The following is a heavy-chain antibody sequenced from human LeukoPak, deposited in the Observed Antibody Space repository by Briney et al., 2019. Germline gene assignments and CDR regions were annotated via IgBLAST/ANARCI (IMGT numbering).Heavy chain of an antibody. J-gene: IGHJ6*03. V-gene: IGHV3-48*01. CDR2: ISSSSSTI. Sequence: GGSLRLSCAASGFTFRGYTMNWVRQAPGKGLEWVSYISSSSSTIYYADSVKGRFTISRDNAKNSLYLQMNSLRAEDTAVYSCARGNSYMDVWGKGTTVTVSS. CDR1: GFTFRGYT. CDR3: ARGNSYMDV.